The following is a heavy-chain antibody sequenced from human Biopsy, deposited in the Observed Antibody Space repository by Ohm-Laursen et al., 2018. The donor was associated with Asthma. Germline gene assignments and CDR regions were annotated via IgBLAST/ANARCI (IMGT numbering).Heavy chain of an antibody. D-gene: IGHD6-19*01. CDR3: ARGDSSGWSHYYFDY. Sequence: SLRLSCAASGFTVSIDHMFWVRQAPRKGLEWVSVIYSGGTSHTADSVRGRFTISRDFSKNTLHLQMHSLRVEDTAVYYCARGDSSGWSHYYFDYWGQGTLVTVSS. CDR2: IYSGGTS. V-gene: IGHV3-53*01. CDR1: GFTVSIDH. J-gene: IGHJ4*02.